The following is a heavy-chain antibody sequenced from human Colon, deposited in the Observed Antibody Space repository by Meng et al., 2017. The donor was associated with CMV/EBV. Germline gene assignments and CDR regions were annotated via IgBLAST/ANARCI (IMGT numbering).Heavy chain of an antibody. CDR2: INPKSGGI. D-gene: IGHD2-2*01. Sequence: ASVKVSCKASGYSFSGYYIHWVRQAPGPGLEWIGSINPKSGGIKYAQKFQGRVTMTTDTSINTAYMDLTRLTSDDTAVYFCAKDCSRDNNCYRGAGRNAMDVWGQGTTVTVSS. CDR3: AKDCSRDNNCYRGAGRNAMDV. J-gene: IGHJ6*02. CDR1: GYSFSGYY. V-gene: IGHV1-2*02.